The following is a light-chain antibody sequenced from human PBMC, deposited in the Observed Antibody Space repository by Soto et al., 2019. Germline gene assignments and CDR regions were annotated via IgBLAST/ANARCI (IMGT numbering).Light chain of an antibody. CDR3: QQYGSSRT. CDR2: GAS. V-gene: IGKV3-20*01. Sequence: EIVLTQSPGTLSLSPGERATLSCRASQSVSSSYLAWYQQKPGQAPRLLIYGASSRATGIPDRLSGSGYGTDFTLTISRLEPEDFAVYYCQQYGSSRTFGQGTKVEIQ. CDR1: QSVSSSY. J-gene: IGKJ1*01.